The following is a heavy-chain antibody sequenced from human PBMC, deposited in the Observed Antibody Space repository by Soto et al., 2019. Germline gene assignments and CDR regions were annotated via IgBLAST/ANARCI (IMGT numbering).Heavy chain of an antibody. V-gene: IGHV4-31*03. Sequence: QVQLQESGPGLVKPSQTLSLTCTVSGVSISGGAYYWSWIRQHPGKGLEWIGYIFYTGSTFYNPSLKSRVAIPVDTSKNQFSLNLNSVTAADTALYSCVRDESNVRGPNWFDPWGQGTLVTVSS. CDR3: VRDESNVRGPNWFDP. J-gene: IGHJ5*02. D-gene: IGHD3-10*02. CDR2: IFYTGST. CDR1: GVSISGGAYY.